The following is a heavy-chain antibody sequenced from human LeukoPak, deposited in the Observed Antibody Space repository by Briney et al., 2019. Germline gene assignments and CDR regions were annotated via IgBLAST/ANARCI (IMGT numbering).Heavy chain of an antibody. Sequence: GASVKVSCKASGYTFTSYGISWVRQAPGQGLEWLGWISAYNGDTNYAQKLQGRVTMTTDTSTRTAYMELRSLRSDDTAVYYCARDMTRGYYYGMDVWGQGTTVTVSS. J-gene: IGHJ6*02. CDR3: ARDMTRGYYYGMDV. V-gene: IGHV1-18*01. CDR1: GYTFTSYG. CDR2: ISAYNGDT.